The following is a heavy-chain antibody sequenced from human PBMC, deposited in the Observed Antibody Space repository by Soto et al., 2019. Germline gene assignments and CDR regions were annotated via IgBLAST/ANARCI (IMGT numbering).Heavy chain of an antibody. CDR1: GYTFTSYG. J-gene: IGHJ4*02. Sequence: GASVKVSCKASGYTFTSYGISWVRQAPGQGLEWMGWISGYNGNTNYAQKFQGRVTMTTDTSTSTAYMELRSLRSEDTALYYCAKDKLDTAMISPFDYWGQGTLVTVSS. CDR3: AKDKLDTAMISPFDY. V-gene: IGHV1-18*01. D-gene: IGHD5-18*01. CDR2: ISGYNGNT.